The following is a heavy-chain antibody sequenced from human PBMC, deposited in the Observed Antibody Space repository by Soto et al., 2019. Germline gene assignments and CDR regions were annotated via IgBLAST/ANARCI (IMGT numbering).Heavy chain of an antibody. Sequence: QVQLQESGPGLVKPSQTLSLTCTVSRGSISSGDYYWSWIRQPPGKGLGWIGYNYYSGSTYYNPSLKVRVTISVDTSKNQFSLKLSSVTAADTAVYYCARDSSGYLSFDYWGQGTLVTVSS. J-gene: IGHJ4*02. V-gene: IGHV4-30-4*01. CDR2: NYYSGST. D-gene: IGHD3-22*01. CDR3: ARDSSGYLSFDY. CDR1: RGSISSGDYY.